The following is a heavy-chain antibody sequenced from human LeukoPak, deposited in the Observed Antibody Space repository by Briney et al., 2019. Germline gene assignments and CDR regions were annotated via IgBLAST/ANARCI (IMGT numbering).Heavy chain of an antibody. D-gene: IGHD1-26*01. J-gene: IGHJ4*01. Sequence: SQTLSLTCAISGHSVSSHIAAWTWIRQSPSRGLEWLGRTYYRSKWYNDYAVSVNTRITINPDTSRNQFSLQLNSVTPEDTAVYYCARDQGGFDYWGQGTLVTVSS. V-gene: IGHV6-1*01. CDR3: ARDQGGFDY. CDR1: GHSVSSHIAA. CDR2: TYYRSKWYN.